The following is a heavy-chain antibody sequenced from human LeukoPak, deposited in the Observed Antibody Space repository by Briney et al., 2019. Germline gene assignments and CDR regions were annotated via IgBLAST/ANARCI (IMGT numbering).Heavy chain of an antibody. V-gene: IGHV3-33*01. CDR3: AREGGIGGADDAFDI. J-gene: IGHJ3*02. Sequence: PGGSLRLSCAASGFTFSSYGMHWVRQAPGKGLEWVAVIWYDGSNKYYADSVKGRFTISRDNAKNLLYLQMNSLRAEDTAVYYCAREGGIGGADDAFDIWGQGTMVTVSS. CDR1: GFTFSSYG. CDR2: IWYDGSNK. D-gene: IGHD1-26*01.